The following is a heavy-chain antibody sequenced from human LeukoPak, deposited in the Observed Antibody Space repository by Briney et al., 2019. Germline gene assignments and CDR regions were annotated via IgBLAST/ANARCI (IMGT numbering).Heavy chain of an antibody. V-gene: IGHV3-9*01. CDR2: ISWSSASI. J-gene: IGHJ1*01. D-gene: IGHD3-22*01. CDR1: GFTFDDHG. CDR3: VKDDSSGSYFQH. Sequence: GGSLRLSCDTSGFTFDDHGMHWVRQAPGKGLEWVSGISWSSASIGYADSVKGRFTVSRDNAKNSLSLQMNSLRPEDTALYYCVKDDSSGSYFQHWGQGTQVTVSS.